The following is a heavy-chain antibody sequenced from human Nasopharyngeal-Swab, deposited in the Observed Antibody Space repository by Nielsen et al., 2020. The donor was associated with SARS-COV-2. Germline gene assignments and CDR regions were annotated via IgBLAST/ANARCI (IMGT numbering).Heavy chain of an antibody. Sequence: GGSLRLSCAASGFTFSSYAMSWVRQAPGKGLEWVSAISGSGGSIYYADSVKGRFTISRDNAKNSLYLQMNSLRAEDTAVYYCARDYYGSGSYLYYYYGMDVWGQGTTVTVSS. J-gene: IGHJ6*02. CDR3: ARDYYGSGSYLYYYYGMDV. CDR2: ISGSGGSI. D-gene: IGHD3-10*01. V-gene: IGHV3-23*01. CDR1: GFTFSSYA.